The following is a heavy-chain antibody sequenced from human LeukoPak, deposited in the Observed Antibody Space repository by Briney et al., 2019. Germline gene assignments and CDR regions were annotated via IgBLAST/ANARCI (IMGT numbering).Heavy chain of an antibody. J-gene: IGHJ4*02. CDR1: GYTFTGYY. CDR2: INPNSGGT. CDR3: ARDLSVVVDQNDY. D-gene: IGHD2-15*01. Sequence: GASVKVSCKASGYTFTGYYMHWVRQAPGQGLEWMGWINPNSGGTNYAQKFQGRVTMTRDTSISTAYMELSRLRSDDTAVYYCARDLSVVVDQNDYWGQGTLVTVSS. V-gene: IGHV1-2*02.